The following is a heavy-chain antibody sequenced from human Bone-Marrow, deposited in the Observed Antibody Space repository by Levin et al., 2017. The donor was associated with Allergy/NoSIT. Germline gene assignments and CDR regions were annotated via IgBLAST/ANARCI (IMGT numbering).Heavy chain of an antibody. D-gene: IGHD1-26*01. J-gene: IGHJ5*02. V-gene: IGHV3-53*01. CDR1: GFTVSNNY. Sequence: SCAASGFTVSNNYMSWVRQAPGKGLEGVSVIYSGGRANYADSVKGRFTISRDNSKNTLYLQMNSLRAEDTAVYYCATSPSVGSWGQGTLVTVSS. CDR2: IYSGGRA. CDR3: ATSPSVGS.